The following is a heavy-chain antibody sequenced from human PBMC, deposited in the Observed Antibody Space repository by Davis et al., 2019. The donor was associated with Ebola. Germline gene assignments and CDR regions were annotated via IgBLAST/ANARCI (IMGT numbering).Heavy chain of an antibody. Sequence: GESLKISCAASGFTFSGSAMHWVRQAPGKGLEWVSAISKSADTSYYADSVKGRFTISRDNSKNTLYLQMSSLRAEDMAIYYCALYQLGPHYFYYMDVWGKGTTVTVSS. CDR1: GFTFSGSA. CDR3: ALYQLGPHYFYYMDV. V-gene: IGHV3-23*01. D-gene: IGHD2-2*01. J-gene: IGHJ6*03. CDR2: ISKSADTS.